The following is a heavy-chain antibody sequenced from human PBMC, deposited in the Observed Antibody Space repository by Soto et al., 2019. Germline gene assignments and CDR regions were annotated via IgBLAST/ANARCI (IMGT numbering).Heavy chain of an antibody. Sequence: ASVKVSCKASGYTVTKYAMHWVRQAPGQRLEWLGWINVGNGNTKYSQKFQGRVTITRDTSASTAYMELSSLRSEDTAVYYCARDSSGWYHFDYWGQGSLVTVSS. CDR2: INVGNGNT. CDR3: ARDSSGWYHFDY. V-gene: IGHV1-3*01. CDR1: GYTVTKYA. J-gene: IGHJ4*02. D-gene: IGHD6-19*01.